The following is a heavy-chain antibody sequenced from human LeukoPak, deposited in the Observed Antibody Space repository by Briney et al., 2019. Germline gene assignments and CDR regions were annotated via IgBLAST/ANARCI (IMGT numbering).Heavy chain of an antibody. CDR3: ASGDTTGYSGDAFNI. D-gene: IGHD3-22*01. CDR1: GFTFSGYW. Sequence: GGSLRLSCAASGFTFSGYWMHWVRQAPGKGLVWVSRINSDGSNTNYADSVEGRFTIARDNAKNTVYLQMDSLRAEDTAVYYCASGDTTGYSGDAFNIWGQGTMVTVPS. V-gene: IGHV3-74*01. J-gene: IGHJ3*02. CDR2: INSDGSNT.